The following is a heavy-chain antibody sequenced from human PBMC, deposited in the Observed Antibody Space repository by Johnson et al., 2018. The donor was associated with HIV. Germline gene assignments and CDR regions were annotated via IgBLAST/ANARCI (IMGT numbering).Heavy chain of an antibody. J-gene: IGHJ3*02. D-gene: IGHD3-16*01. CDR1: GFTFSSYA. Sequence: QVQLVESGGGVVQPGRSLRLSCAASGFTFSSYAMHWVRQAPGKGLEWVAVISYDGSNKYYADSVKGRFTISTDNAKNSLYLQMNSLRAEDTAVYYCAKDRGTDDAFDIWGQGTMVTVSS. CDR3: AKDRGTDDAFDI. V-gene: IGHV3-30*04. CDR2: ISYDGSNK.